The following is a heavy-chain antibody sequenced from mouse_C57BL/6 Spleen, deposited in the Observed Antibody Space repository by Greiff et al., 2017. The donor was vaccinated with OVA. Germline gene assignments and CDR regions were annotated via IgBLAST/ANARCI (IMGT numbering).Heavy chain of an antibody. CDR3: ARYDYFYWYFDV. CDR2: INPSNGGT. Sequence: VQLQQSGTELVKPGASVKLSCKASGYTFTSYWMHWVKQRPGQGLEWIGNINPSNGGTNYNEKFKSKATLTVDKASSTAYMQLSSLTSEDSAVYYCARYDYFYWYFDVWGTGTTVTVSS. D-gene: IGHD2-4*01. V-gene: IGHV1-53*01. CDR1: GYTFTSYW. J-gene: IGHJ1*03.